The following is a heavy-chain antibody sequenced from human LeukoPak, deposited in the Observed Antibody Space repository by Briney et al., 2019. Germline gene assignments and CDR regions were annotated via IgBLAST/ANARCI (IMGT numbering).Heavy chain of an antibody. CDR1: GFTVSSYA. Sequence: PGGSLRLSCAASGFTVSSYAMSWVRQAPGKGLEWVSTINNNGGSTSYADSVKGRFTISRDNSKNTLYLQMNSLRAEDTAVYYCAKVFTVYRLSASDYWGQGTLVTVSS. J-gene: IGHJ4*02. D-gene: IGHD3-3*01. CDR3: AKVFTVYRLSASDY. CDR2: INNNGGST. V-gene: IGHV3-23*01.